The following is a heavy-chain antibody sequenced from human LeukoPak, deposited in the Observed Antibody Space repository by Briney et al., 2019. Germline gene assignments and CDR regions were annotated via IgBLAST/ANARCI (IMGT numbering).Heavy chain of an antibody. D-gene: IGHD5-18*01. Sequence: SVKVSCKASGGTFSSYAISWVRQAPGQGLELMGGVIPIFGTANYAQKFQGRVTITADEPTSTAYMELSSLRSEDTAVYYCARPNRGYSYGFKLRPPQTLGMDVWGQGTTVTVSS. CDR2: VIPIFGTA. CDR3: ARPNRGYSYGFKLRPPQTLGMDV. CDR1: GGTFSSYA. J-gene: IGHJ6*02. V-gene: IGHV1-69*13.